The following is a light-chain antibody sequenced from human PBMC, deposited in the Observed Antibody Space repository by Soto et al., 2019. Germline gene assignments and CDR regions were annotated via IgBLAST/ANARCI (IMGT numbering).Light chain of an antibody. CDR1: QSIGSY. V-gene: IGKV1-39*01. Sequence: IQMTQSPSTLSASLGDRVTITCRASQSIGSYLNWYQHKPGRAPKFLIYAVSTLQSWVPSRFNGSGSGTDFTLTISSLQPEDFASYSCQQSYSSPWTFGQGTKVDIK. CDR2: AVS. CDR3: QQSYSSPWT. J-gene: IGKJ1*01.